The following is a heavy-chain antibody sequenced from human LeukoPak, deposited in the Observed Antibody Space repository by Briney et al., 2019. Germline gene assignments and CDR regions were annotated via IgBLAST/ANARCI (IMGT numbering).Heavy chain of an antibody. V-gene: IGHV1-58*02. CDR3: AADGPADLFDGSEDPPRDAFEI. Sequence: SVKVPCKASGFTFSSSTMQWVRQARGQRLEWIGWIVVGSGNTNYAQKSQERVTISRDMSTSTAYMELSSLTSEDTAVFYCAADGPADLFDGSEDPPRDAFEIWGQGTMVTVSS. CDR1: GFTFSSST. D-gene: IGHD3-22*01. CDR2: IVVGSGNT. J-gene: IGHJ3*02.